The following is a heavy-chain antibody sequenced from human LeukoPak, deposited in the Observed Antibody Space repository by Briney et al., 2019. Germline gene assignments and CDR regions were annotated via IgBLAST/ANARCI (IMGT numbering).Heavy chain of an antibody. J-gene: IGHJ4*02. V-gene: IGHV4-39*01. CDR1: GGSISSSSYY. CDR2: IYYSGST. D-gene: IGHD4-23*01. Sequence: SETLSLTCTVSGGSISSSSYYWGWIRQPPGKGLEWIGSIYYSGSTYYNPSLKSRVTISVDTSKNQFSLKLSSVTAADTAVYYCARCTVDFDYWGQGTLVTVSS. CDR3: ARCTVDFDY.